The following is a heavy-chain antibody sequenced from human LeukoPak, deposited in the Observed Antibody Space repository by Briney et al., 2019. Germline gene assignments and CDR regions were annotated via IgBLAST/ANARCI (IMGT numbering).Heavy chain of an antibody. D-gene: IGHD5-18*01. Sequence: LSGGSLRLSCAASGSTFSSYWMSWVRQAPGKGLEWVDNINEDGSEKYYVDSVKGRITISRDYAKNSLYLQMNRLRVEDTAVYHCVRVGGLNSYGPSDNWGQGTLVTVSS. CDR1: GSTFSSYW. CDR2: INEDGSEK. J-gene: IGHJ4*02. CDR3: VRVGGLNSYGPSDN. V-gene: IGHV3-7*01.